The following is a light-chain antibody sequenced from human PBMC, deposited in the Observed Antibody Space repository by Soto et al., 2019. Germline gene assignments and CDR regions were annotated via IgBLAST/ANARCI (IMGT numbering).Light chain of an antibody. CDR1: TSIRSRW. CDR2: KAS. V-gene: IGKV1-5*03. J-gene: IGKJ1*01. CDR3: QQYDSYPWT. Sequence: VYAPLGAGLPSTCRASTSIRSRWLEWYQQKAGKAPKLLIYKASSLESGVPSRFSGSGSGTDVTLTISSLPPDDFERDYCQQYDSYPWTFGQGTKVDIK.